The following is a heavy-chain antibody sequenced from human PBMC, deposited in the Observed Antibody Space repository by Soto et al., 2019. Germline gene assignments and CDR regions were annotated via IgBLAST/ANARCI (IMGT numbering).Heavy chain of an antibody. J-gene: IGHJ4*02. Sequence: GGSLRLSCAASGFTFSNYAMSWVRQAPGKGLEWVSTISGSGGDTYYAESVKGRFTISRDNSKSTLYLQMNSLTAEDTALYYCARTPAFQLPFDYWGQGTLVTVSS. CDR3: ARTPAFQLPFDY. D-gene: IGHD1-1*01. CDR2: ISGSGGDT. V-gene: IGHV3-23*01. CDR1: GFTFSNYA.